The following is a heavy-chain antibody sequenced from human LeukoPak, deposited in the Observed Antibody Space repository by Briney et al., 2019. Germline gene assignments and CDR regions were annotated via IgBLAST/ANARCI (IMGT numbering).Heavy chain of an antibody. CDR2: ISYDGSNK. CDR1: GFTFSSYA. V-gene: IGHV3-30*14. CDR3: ARDPDSSGYNFDY. Sequence: GGSLRLSCAASGFTFSSYAMHWVRQAPGKGLEWGAVISYDGSNKYYADSVKGRFTISRDNSKNPLYLQMNSLRAEDTAVYYCARDPDSSGYNFDYWGQGTLVTVSS. D-gene: IGHD3-22*01. J-gene: IGHJ4*02.